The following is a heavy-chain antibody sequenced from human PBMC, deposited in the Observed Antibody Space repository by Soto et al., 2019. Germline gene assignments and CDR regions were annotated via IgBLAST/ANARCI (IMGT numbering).Heavy chain of an antibody. V-gene: IGHV3-23*01. CDR2: ISGSGGST. CDR3: AKIAALADYFDY. CDR1: GFTFSSYA. J-gene: IGHJ4*02. Sequence: EVQLLESGGGLVQPGGSLRLSCVASGFTFSSYAMSWVRQAPGKGLEWVSAISGSGGSTYYADSVKGRFTISRDNSKNTLYLRMNSLRAEDTAVFYCAKIAALADYFDYWGQGTLVTVSS. D-gene: IGHD6-19*01.